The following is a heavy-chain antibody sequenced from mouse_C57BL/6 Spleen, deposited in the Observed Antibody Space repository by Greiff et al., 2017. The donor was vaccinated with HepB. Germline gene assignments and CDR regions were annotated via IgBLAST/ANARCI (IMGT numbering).Heavy chain of an antibody. Sequence: QVQLQQPGAELVKPGASVKLSCKASGYTFTSYWMQWVKQRPGQGLEWIGEIDPSDSYTNYNQKFKGKATLTVDTSSSTAYMQLSSLTSEDSAVYYCARRLPRGFDYWGQGTTLTVSS. CDR1: GYTFTSYW. V-gene: IGHV1-50*01. CDR3: ARRLPRGFDY. J-gene: IGHJ2*01. D-gene: IGHD2-4*01. CDR2: IDPSDSYT.